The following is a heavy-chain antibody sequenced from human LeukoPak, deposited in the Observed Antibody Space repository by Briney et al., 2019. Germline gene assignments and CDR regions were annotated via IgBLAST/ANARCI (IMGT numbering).Heavy chain of an antibody. V-gene: IGHV3-30*04. CDR2: ISNDGRNE. CDR1: GFTFSNYA. D-gene: IGHD3-16*01. Sequence: GGSQILCCAASGFTFSNYAMHWVRQAPGKGLEWVAVISNDGRNEYYADYVKGRPTISRDNSKNTLYLQMDSLRAEDTAVYFCARGRQLGGPTTVYFDYWGQGPLIPVTS. CDR3: ARGRQLGGPTTVYFDY. J-gene: IGHJ4*02.